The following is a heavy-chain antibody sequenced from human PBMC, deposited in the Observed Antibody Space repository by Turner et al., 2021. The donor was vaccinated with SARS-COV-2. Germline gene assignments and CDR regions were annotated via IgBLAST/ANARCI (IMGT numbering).Heavy chain of an antibody. J-gene: IGHJ5*02. D-gene: IGHD6-19*01. Sequence: QVQALPSGAEVKKPAASLKDSCKASGYTFTSYYMHWVRQAPGQGLEWMGIINPSGGSTSYAQKFQGRVTMTRDTSTSTVYMELSSLRSEDTAVYYCASSANSSGWHSWGQGTLVTVSS. V-gene: IGHV1-46*01. CDR1: GYTFTSYY. CDR3: ASSANSSGWHS. CDR2: INPSGGST.